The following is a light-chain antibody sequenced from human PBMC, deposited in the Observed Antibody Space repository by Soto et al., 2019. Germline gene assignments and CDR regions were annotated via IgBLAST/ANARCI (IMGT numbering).Light chain of an antibody. J-gene: IGKJ2*01. CDR1: QSVSSSY. CDR3: QQYGSSPPAYT. Sequence: EIVLTQSPGTLSLSPGERATLSCRASQSVSSSYLAWYQQKPGQAPRLLIYDASSRATGIPDRFSGSGSGTDFTLTISSLEPADFAVYYCQQYGSSPPAYTFGQGTKLEIK. CDR2: DAS. V-gene: IGKV3-20*01.